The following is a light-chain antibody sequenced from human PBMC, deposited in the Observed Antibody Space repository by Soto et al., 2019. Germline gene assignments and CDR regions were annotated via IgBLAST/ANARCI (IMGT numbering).Light chain of an antibody. CDR3: QQYDNWPPST. J-gene: IGKJ5*01. Sequence: EVVLTQSPATLSFSPGERATLSCRASQSVSSYLAWYQQKPGQAPSLLIYGASSRATGIPARFISSGSGTEYTLTISSLQSEDDAVYYCQQYDNWPPSTCGQGTRLEIK. V-gene: IGKV3D-15*01. CDR1: QSVSSY. CDR2: GAS.